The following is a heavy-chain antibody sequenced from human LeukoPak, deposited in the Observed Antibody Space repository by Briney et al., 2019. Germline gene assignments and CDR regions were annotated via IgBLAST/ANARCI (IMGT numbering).Heavy chain of an antibody. Sequence: GGSLRLSCAAPGFTVSSNYMSWVRQAPGKGLEWVSVIYSGGSTYYAGSVKGRFTISRDNSKNTLYLQMNSLRAEDTAVYYCARGIAVAGTNYFDYWGQGTLVTVSS. V-gene: IGHV3-53*01. D-gene: IGHD6-19*01. CDR3: ARGIAVAGTNYFDY. J-gene: IGHJ4*02. CDR1: GFTVSSNY. CDR2: IYSGGST.